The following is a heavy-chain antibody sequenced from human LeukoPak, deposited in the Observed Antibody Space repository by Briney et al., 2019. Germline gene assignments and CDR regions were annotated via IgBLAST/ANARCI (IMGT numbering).Heavy chain of an antibody. V-gene: IGHV4-34*01. CDR1: GGSFSGYY. J-gene: IGHJ5*02. CDR3: ARNFADIVVVPAAIGWFDP. CDR2: INHSGST. D-gene: IGHD2-2*01. Sequence: SETLSLTCTVSGGSFSGYYWSWIRQPPGKGLEWIGEINHSGSTNYNPSLKSRVTISVDTSKNQFSLKLSSVTAADTAVYYCARNFADIVVVPAAIGWFDPWGQGTLVTVSS.